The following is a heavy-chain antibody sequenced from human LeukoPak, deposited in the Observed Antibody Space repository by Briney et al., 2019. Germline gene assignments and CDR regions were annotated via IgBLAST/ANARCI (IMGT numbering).Heavy chain of an antibody. D-gene: IGHD2-15*01. V-gene: IGHV3-30*03. CDR3: ARLGFGDGMDV. J-gene: IGHJ6*02. Sequence: GRSLRLSCAASGFTFSSYGMHWVRQAPGKGLEWVAVISYDGSNKYYADSVKGRFTISRDNSKNTLYLQMNSLRAEDTAVYYCARLGFGDGMDVWGQGTTVTVSS. CDR2: ISYDGSNK. CDR1: GFTFSSYG.